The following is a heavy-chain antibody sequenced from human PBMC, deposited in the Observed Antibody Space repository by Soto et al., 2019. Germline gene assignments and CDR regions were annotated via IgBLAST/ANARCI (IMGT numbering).Heavy chain of an antibody. Sequence: QVQLVQSGAEVKKPGSSVKVSCKASGGTFSNYVLTWVRQAPGQGLEWMGRIIPLFSTADYSQTFQGRVTITADESTSTAYMKLSSLRSEDTAVYYCASGLEVAAASFELWGRGTLVTVSS. CDR1: GGTFSNYV. CDR2: IIPLFSTA. CDR3: ASGLEVAAASFEL. V-gene: IGHV1-69*18. D-gene: IGHD6-13*01. J-gene: IGHJ2*01.